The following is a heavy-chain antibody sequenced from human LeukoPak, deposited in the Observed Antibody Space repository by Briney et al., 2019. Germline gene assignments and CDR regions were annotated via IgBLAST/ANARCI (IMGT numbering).Heavy chain of an antibody. CDR2: IIPIFGTA. V-gene: IGHV1-69*13. CDR3: ARDRGYCSSTSCRTRWFDP. CDR1: GGTFSSYA. Sequence: SVKVSCKASGGTFSSYAISWVRQAPGQGLEWMGGIIPIFGTANYAQKFQGRVTITADESTSTAYMELSSLRSDDTAVYYCARDRGYCSSTSCRTRWFDPWGQGTLATVSS. J-gene: IGHJ5*02. D-gene: IGHD2-2*01.